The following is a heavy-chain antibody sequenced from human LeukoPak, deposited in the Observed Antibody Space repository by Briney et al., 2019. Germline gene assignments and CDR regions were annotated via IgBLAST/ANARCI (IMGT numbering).Heavy chain of an antibody. Sequence: ASVKVSCKVSGYTLTELSMHWVRQAPGKGLEWMGGFDPEDGETIYAQKFQGGVTMTEDTSTDTAYMELSSLRSEDTAVYYCATGRYYGSGSYKNWFDPWGQGTLVTVSS. D-gene: IGHD3-10*01. CDR3: ATGRYYGSGSYKNWFDP. CDR1: GYTLTELS. CDR2: FDPEDGET. J-gene: IGHJ5*02. V-gene: IGHV1-24*01.